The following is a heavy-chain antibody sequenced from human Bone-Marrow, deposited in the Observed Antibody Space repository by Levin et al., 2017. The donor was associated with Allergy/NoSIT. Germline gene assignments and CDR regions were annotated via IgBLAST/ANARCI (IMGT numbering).Heavy chain of an antibody. Sequence: PGGSLRLSCMVSGLRISDYSMNWVRQAPGGGLEWISYISKSSNTIYYADSVKGRFTISRDNARNSVSLQMNSLRAGDSAIYYCAKEHPASIYDYWSGPKPVDYWGQGTQVTVSS. D-gene: IGHD3-3*01. V-gene: IGHV3-48*01. J-gene: IGHJ4*02. CDR2: ISKSSNTI. CDR3: AKEHPASIYDYWSGPKPVDY. CDR1: GLRISDYS.